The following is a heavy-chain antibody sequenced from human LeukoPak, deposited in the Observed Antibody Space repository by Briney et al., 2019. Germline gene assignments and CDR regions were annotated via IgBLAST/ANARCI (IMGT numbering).Heavy chain of an antibody. CDR2: IRSDGSST. CDR1: GFTFSSYG. Sequence: PGGSLRLSCAASGFTFSSYGMHWVRQVPGKGLVWVSRIRSDGSSTGYADSVKGRFTISRDNSKNTLYLQMNSLRADDTAVYYCASYSTSSAGAYWGQGTLVTVSS. V-gene: IGHV3-74*01. CDR3: ASYSTSSAGAY. D-gene: IGHD6-6*01. J-gene: IGHJ4*02.